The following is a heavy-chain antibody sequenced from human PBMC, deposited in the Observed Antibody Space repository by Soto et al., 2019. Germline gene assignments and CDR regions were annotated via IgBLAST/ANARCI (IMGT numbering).Heavy chain of an antibody. CDR1: GFTFSSYW. V-gene: IGHV3-7*01. CDR3: ARDLGYYDSSGYYYTLYYFDY. CDR2: IKQDGSEK. D-gene: IGHD3-22*01. J-gene: IGHJ4*02. Sequence: LRLSCAASGFTFSSYWMSWVRQAPGKGLEWVANIKQDGSEKYYADSVKGRFTISRDNSKNTLYLQMNSLRAEDTAVYYCARDLGYYDSSGYYYTLYYFDYWGQGTLVTVSS.